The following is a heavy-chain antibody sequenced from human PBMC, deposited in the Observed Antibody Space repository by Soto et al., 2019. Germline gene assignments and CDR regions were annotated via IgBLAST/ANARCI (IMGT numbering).Heavy chain of an antibody. J-gene: IGHJ5*02. CDR2: INAGNGKT. CDR3: ARSSGGNFGIIIEGSNWFDP. CDR1: GYTFTTYA. D-gene: IGHD3-3*01. V-gene: IGHV1-3*01. Sequence: ASVKVSCKASGYTFTTYAMHWVRQAPGQRLEWMGWINAGNGKTKYSQKFQGRVTITRDTSRSTVYMELRSLRSDDTAIYYCARSSGGNFGIIIEGSNWFDPWGQGTLVTVSS.